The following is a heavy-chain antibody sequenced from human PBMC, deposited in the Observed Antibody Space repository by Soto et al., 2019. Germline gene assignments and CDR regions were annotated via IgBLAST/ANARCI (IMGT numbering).Heavy chain of an antibody. D-gene: IGHD2-15*01. CDR1: GYTLTELS. CDR3: ATGYCSGGSCYDWFDP. Sequence: ASVKVSCKVSGYTLTELSMHWVRQAPGKGLEWMGGFDPEDGETIYAQKFQGRVTMTEDTSTDTAYMELSSLRSEDTAVYYCATGYCSGGSCYDWFDPWGRGTLVTAPQ. J-gene: IGHJ5*02. V-gene: IGHV1-24*01. CDR2: FDPEDGET.